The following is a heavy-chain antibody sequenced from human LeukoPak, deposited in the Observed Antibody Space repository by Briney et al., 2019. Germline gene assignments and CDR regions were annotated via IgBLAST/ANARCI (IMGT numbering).Heavy chain of an antibody. D-gene: IGHD5-18*01. CDR2: ISTYNGDT. CDR1: GYTFSSYG. V-gene: IGHV1-18*01. Sequence: ASVKVSCKASGYTFSSYGITWVRQAPGQGLEWMGWISTYNGDTNYAQKLQGRVTMTTDTSTSTSYMELRSLRYDDTAVYYCARVGGYSYGPGYYFDYWGQGTLVTVSS. J-gene: IGHJ4*02. CDR3: ARVGGYSYGPGYYFDY.